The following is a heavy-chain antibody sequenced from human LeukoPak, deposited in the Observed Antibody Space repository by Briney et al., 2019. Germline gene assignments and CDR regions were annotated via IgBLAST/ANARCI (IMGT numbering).Heavy chain of an antibody. CDR2: IHTSGKT. D-gene: IGHD6-13*01. CDR1: GGSISGHY. V-gene: IGHV4-4*07. Sequence: PSETLSLTCTASGGSISGHYWSWIRQPAGEGLEWIGHIHTSGKTNYNLSLKSRVSMSVDTSKNQFSLKLTSVTAADTAVYYCVRGGSAAAAVFDYWGQGTLVTVSS. CDR3: VRGGSAAAAVFDY. J-gene: IGHJ4*02.